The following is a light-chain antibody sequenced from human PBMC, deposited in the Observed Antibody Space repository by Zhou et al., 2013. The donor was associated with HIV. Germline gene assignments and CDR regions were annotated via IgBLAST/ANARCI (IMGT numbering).Light chain of an antibody. CDR1: QNISNS. J-gene: IGKJ1*01. CDR3: QQTSTVPRT. Sequence: DIQMTQSPSSLSASVGDKVTITCRASQNISNSLNWYQHRPGEAPSLLMYSASTLHSGVPSRFSGSGSGTDFILSITRLQAEDFAFYYCQQTSTVPRTFGQGTKVEFK. V-gene: IGKV1-39*01. CDR2: SAS.